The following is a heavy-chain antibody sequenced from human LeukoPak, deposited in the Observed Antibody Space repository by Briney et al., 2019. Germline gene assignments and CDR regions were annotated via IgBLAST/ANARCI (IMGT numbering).Heavy chain of an antibody. Sequence: QPGGSLRLSCAASGFTFSSYWMSWVRQAPGKGLEWVSAISGSGGSTYYADSVKGRFTISRDNSKNTLYLQMNSLRAEDTAVYYCAKDGARGELPFGYWGQGTLVTVSS. V-gene: IGHV3-23*01. CDR1: GFTFSSYW. J-gene: IGHJ4*02. CDR2: ISGSGGST. CDR3: AKDGARGELPFGY. D-gene: IGHD1-26*01.